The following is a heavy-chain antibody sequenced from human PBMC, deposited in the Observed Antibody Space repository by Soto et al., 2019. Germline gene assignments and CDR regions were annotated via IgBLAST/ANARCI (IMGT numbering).Heavy chain of an antibody. J-gene: IGHJ4*02. CDR3: ATYYYGSGNYFDY. CDR1: GSTFSDYY. Sequence: PGGSLRLSCAASGSTFSDYYMTWTRQAPGRGLEWVSYIGTTDNTIYYADSVKGRFTISRDNAQNSLYLQMNGLRAEDTAVYYCATYYYGSGNYFDYWGQGALVTVSS. CDR2: IGTTDNTI. V-gene: IGHV3-11*01. D-gene: IGHD3-10*01.